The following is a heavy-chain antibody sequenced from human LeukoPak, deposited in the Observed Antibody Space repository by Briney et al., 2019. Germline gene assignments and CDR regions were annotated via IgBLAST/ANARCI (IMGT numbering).Heavy chain of an antibody. CDR2: ISGSGGGT. J-gene: IGHJ1*01. V-gene: IGHV3-23*01. D-gene: IGHD6-6*01. CDR3: AKDPSKSYSSSSGYFQH. Sequence: GGSLRLSCAASGFTFSSYAMSWVRQAPGKGLEWVSAISGSGGGTYYADSVKGRFTISRDNSKNTLYLQMNSLRAEDTAVYYCAKDPSKSYSSSSGYFQHWGQGTLVTVSS. CDR1: GFTFSSYA.